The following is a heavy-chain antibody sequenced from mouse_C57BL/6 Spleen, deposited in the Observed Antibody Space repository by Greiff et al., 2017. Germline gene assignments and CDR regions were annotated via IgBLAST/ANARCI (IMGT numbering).Heavy chain of an antibody. CDR1: GFTFSDYG. CDR3: ARGNYRGYYAMDY. CDR2: ISSGSSTI. V-gene: IGHV5-17*01. Sequence: EVKLVESGGGLVKPGGSLKLSCAASGFTFSDYGMHWARQAPEKGLEWVAYISSGSSTIYYADTVKGRFTISRDNAKNTLFLQMTSLRSEDTAMYYCARGNYRGYYAMDYWGQGTSVTVSS. J-gene: IGHJ4*01. D-gene: IGHD2-1*01.